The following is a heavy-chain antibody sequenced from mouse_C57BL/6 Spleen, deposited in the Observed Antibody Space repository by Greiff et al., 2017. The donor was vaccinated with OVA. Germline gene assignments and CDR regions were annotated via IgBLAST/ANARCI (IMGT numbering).Heavy chain of an antibody. CDR3: ARSYYYGSSYVGWFAY. J-gene: IGHJ3*01. CDR1: GFSLSTSGMG. D-gene: IGHD1-1*01. CDR2: IYWDDDK. V-gene: IGHV8-12*01. Sequence: QVTLKVSGPGILQSSQTLSLTCSFSGFSLSTSGMGVSWIRQPSGKGLEWLAHIYWDDDKRYNPSLKSRLTISKDTSRNQVFLKITSVDTADTATYYCARSYYYGSSYVGWFAYWGQGTLVTVSA.